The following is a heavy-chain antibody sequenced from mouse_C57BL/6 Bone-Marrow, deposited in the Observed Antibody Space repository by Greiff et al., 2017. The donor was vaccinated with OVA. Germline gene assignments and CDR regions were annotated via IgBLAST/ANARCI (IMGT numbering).Heavy chain of an antibody. D-gene: IGHD1-1*01. J-gene: IGHJ2*01. Sequence: EVKLMESGGGLVKPGGSLKLSCAASGFTFSSYAMSWVRQTPEKRLEWVATISDGGSYTYYPDNVKGRFTISRDNAKNNLYLQMSHLKSEDTAMSYWARGYGSSSVGYWGQGTTLTVSS. CDR3: ARGYGSSSVGY. CDR2: ISDGGSYT. CDR1: GFTFSSYA. V-gene: IGHV5-4*03.